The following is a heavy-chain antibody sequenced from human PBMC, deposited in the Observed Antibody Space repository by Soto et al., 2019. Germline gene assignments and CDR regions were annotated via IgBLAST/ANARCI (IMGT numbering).Heavy chain of an antibody. CDR2: ISSNGGST. CDR3: VNSPRPYYYDSSGYYYDY. J-gene: IGHJ4*02. CDR1: GFTFSSYA. Sequence: GGSLRLSCSASGFTFSSYAMHWVRQAPGKGLEYVSAISSNGGSTYYADSVKGRFTISRDNSKNTLYLQMSSLRAEDTAVYYCVNSPRPYYYDSSGYYYDYWGQGTLVTVSS. D-gene: IGHD3-22*01. V-gene: IGHV3-64D*06.